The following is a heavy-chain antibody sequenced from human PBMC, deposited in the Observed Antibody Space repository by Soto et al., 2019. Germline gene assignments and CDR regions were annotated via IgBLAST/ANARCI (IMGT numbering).Heavy chain of an antibody. CDR1: GFTFSSYV. CDR3: AKVFTVTTVPHYYYMDV. CDR2: ISASGGST. V-gene: IGHV3-23*01. J-gene: IGHJ6*03. D-gene: IGHD4-17*01. Sequence: GGSLRLSCAASGFTFSSYVMSWVRQAPGKGLEWVSAISASGGSTYYADSVKGRFTISRDNSKNTLYLQMNSLRAEDTAIYYCAKVFTVTTVPHYYYMDVWGIGTTVTVSS.